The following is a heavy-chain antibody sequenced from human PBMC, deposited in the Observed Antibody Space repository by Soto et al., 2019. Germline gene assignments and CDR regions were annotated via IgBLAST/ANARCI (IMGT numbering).Heavy chain of an antibody. D-gene: IGHD4-17*01. CDR2: IIPIFGTA. CDR3: AREVDFGTNWFAP. J-gene: IGHJ5*02. Sequence: GASVKVSCKASGGTFSSYAISWVRQAPGQGLEWMGGIIPIFGTANYAQKFQGRVTITADESTSTAYMELSSLRSEDTAVYYCAREVDFGTNWFAPWGRGTLVTVSS. CDR1: GGTFSSYA. V-gene: IGHV1-69*13.